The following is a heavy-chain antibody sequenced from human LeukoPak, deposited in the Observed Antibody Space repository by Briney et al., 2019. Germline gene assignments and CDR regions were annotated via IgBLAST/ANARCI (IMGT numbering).Heavy chain of an antibody. V-gene: IGHV4-4*02. CDR1: GDSISSSHW. J-gene: IGHJ4*02. Sequence: RPSETLCLTCAVSGDSISSSHWWSWVRQSPGKGLEWIGEIYHSGNTNYNPSLKSRVAISLDKSNNQFSLRLTSVTAADTAIYFCAREEMPGKFDYWGQGTLVTVSS. CDR3: AREEMPGKFDY. CDR2: IYHSGNT. D-gene: IGHD1-26*01.